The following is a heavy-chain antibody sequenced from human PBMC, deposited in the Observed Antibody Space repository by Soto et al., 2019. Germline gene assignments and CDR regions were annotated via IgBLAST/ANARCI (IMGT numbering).Heavy chain of an antibody. CDR1: GGTFSSYA. V-gene: IGHV1-69*13. J-gene: IGHJ6*02. CDR2: IIPIFGTA. D-gene: IGHD2-2*01. Sequence: GASVKVSCKASGGTFSSYATSWVRQAPGQGLEWMGGIIPIFGTANYAQKFQGRVTITADESTSTAYMELSSLRSEDTAVYYCANQAMEVPAAMFVPNTGLDYYYYGMDVWGQGTTVTVSS. CDR3: ANQAMEVPAAMFVPNTGLDYYYYGMDV.